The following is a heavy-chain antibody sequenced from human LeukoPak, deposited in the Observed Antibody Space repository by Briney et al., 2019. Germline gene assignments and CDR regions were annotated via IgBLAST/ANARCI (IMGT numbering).Heavy chain of an antibody. V-gene: IGHV4-34*01. D-gene: IGHD3-3*01. J-gene: IGHJ4*02. CDR3: ASAPLRFLEWAFDY. Sequence: SETLSLTCALYVGSFRGYYWSWIRQPPGKGLEWIGEINHSGSTNYNPPLKSRVTISVDTSKNQFSLKLSSVTAADTAVYYCASAPLRFLEWAFDYWGQGTLVTVSS. CDR2: INHSGST. CDR1: VGSFRGYY.